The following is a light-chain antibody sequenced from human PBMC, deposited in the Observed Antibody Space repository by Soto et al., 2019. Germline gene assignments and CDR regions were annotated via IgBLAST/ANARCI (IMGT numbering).Light chain of an antibody. J-gene: IGKJ2*01. V-gene: IGKV3-20*01. CDR3: QLYGTSPMFT. CDR2: SAS. CDR1: QSVSSNS. Sequence: EIVLTQSPGTLSLSPGERATLSCRASQSVSSNSLAWYLQKPGQAPRLLIYSASSRATGIPDRFSGSGSGTDFTLTISRLEPEDFAVYYCQLYGTSPMFTFGRGTRLEIK.